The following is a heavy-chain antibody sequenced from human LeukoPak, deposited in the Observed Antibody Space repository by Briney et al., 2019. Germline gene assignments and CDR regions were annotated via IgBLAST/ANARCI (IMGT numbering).Heavy chain of an antibody. CDR3: AQGKGPGY. CDR1: GFTVSNNY. J-gene: IGHJ4*02. Sequence: GGSLRLSCVVSGFTVSNNYMIWVRQAPGKGLEWVSVIYSGGDTYYADSVKGRFTISRDNSKNTLSLQMNSLRDEDTAVYYCAQGKGPGYWGPGTLVIVSS. D-gene: IGHD3-10*01. V-gene: IGHV3-53*01. CDR2: IYSGGDT.